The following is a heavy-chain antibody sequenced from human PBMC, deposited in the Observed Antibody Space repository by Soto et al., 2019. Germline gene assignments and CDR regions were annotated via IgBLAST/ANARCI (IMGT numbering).Heavy chain of an antibody. D-gene: IGHD3-10*01. V-gene: IGHV4-59*01. Sequence: SEPLSLTCTVSGGSISSYYWSWIRQPPGKGLEWIGYIYYSGSTNYNPSLKSRVTISVDTSKNQFSLKLSSVTAADTAVYYCAREDYYGSGPGDYWGQGTLVTVSS. J-gene: IGHJ4*02. CDR3: AREDYYGSGPGDY. CDR1: GGSISSYY. CDR2: IYYSGST.